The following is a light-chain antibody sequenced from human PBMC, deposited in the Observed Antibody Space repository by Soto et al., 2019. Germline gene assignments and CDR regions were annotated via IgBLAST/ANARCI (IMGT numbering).Light chain of an antibody. V-gene: IGKV4-1*01. Sequence: IVMTQSPDSLAVSLGERATINCKSSQSLLYSSNNKNYLAWYQQRPGQPPKLLIYWASTRESGVPDRFSGSGSETDFTLTISSLQAEDVAVYYCQQYYSAPPMYTFGQGTKLEI. J-gene: IGKJ2*01. CDR3: QQYYSAPPMYT. CDR1: QSLLYSSNNKNY. CDR2: WAS.